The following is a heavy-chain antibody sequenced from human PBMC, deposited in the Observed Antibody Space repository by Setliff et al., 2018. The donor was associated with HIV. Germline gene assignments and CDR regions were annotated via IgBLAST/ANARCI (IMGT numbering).Heavy chain of an antibody. J-gene: IGHJ4*02. CDR1: GGSFSDYY. Sequence: NPSETLSLTCAVYGGSFSDYYWTWIRQSPGKGLEWIGEINHRGSTNYNPSLKSRVTVSVDTSKNQFSLKLGSVTAADTAVYYCARDYYDSSGYIFFPGLPDYWGQGTLVTVSS. D-gene: IGHD3-22*01. CDR3: ARDYYDSSGYIFFPGLPDY. CDR2: INHRGST. V-gene: IGHV4-34*01.